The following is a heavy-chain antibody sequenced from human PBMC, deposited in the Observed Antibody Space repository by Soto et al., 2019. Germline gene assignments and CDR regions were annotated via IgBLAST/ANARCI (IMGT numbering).Heavy chain of an antibody. CDR2: ISSSSSYI. J-gene: IGHJ6*02. Sequence: SLRLSCAASGFTFSSYSMNWVRQAPGKGLEWVSSISSSSSYIYYADSVKGRFTISRDNAKNSLYLQMNSLRAEDTAVYYCARGQRVYYYGMDVWGQGTTVTVSS. CDR1: GFTFSSYS. CDR3: ARGQRVYYYGMDV. V-gene: IGHV3-21*01.